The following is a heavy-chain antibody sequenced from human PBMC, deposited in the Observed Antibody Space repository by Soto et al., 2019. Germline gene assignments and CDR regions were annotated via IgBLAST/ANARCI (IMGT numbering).Heavy chain of an antibody. V-gene: IGHV4-4*02. CDR2: IHHSGSP. CDR1: GGFISSNDW. CDR3: VSNGYYSLAL. D-gene: IGHD3-3*01. J-gene: IGHJ6*02. Sequence: PSETLSLTCVVSGGFISSNDWWSWVRQSPGRGLEWIGEIHHSGSPNYNPSLRSRVTISVDKSKSQLSLDLTAVTGADTAVYFCVSNGYYSLALWGQGTTVTGSS.